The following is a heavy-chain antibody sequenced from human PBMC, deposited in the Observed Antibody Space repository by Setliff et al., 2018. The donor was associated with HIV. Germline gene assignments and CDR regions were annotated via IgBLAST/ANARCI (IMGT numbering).Heavy chain of an antibody. CDR2: IYHTGST. V-gene: IGHV4-39*01. CDR3: ARSMVPVASGYYSLDY. Sequence: SETLSLTCTVSGGSINSTSYYWGWIRQPPGNGLEWIGSIYHTGSTSYKPSLKSRVTISVDTSKNQFSLRLSSVAAGDTAVYYCARSMVPVASGYYSLDYWGQGTLVTVSS. D-gene: IGHD3-22*01. CDR1: GGSINSTSYY. J-gene: IGHJ4*02.